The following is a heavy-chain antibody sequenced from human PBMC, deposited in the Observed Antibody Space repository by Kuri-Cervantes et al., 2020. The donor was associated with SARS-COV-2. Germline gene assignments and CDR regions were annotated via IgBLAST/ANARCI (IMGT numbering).Heavy chain of an antibody. V-gene: IGHV6-1*01. CDR1: GDSVSSNTAA. CDR2: TYYRSKWYN. J-gene: IGHJ6*02. D-gene: IGHD6-6*01. CDR3: VRVHPGPEYYYGMDV. Sequence: SETLSLTCAISGDSVSSNTAAWNWIRQSPSRGLEWLGRTYYRSKWYNDYAVSVKSQITINPDTSKNQVSLQLNSETPEDTAVYYCVRVHPGPEYYYGMDVWGQGTTVTVSS.